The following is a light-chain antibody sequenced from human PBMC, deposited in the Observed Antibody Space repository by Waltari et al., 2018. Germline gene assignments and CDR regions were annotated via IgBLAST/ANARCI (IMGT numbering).Light chain of an antibody. Sequence: QSALTKPASVSGSPGQSITISCTGTSSDVGSNNLVSWYQQHPGQAPKLIIYEATKRTSGVSNRFSGSKSGNTASLTISGLQAEDEGDYYCCSYTNTHVVFGGGTKLTVL. V-gene: IGLV2-14*02. J-gene: IGLJ2*01. CDR3: CSYTNTHVV. CDR2: EAT. CDR1: SSDVGSNNL.